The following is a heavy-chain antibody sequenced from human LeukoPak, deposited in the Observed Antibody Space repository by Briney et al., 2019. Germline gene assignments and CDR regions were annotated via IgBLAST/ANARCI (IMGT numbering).Heavy chain of an antibody. CDR3: ANSSLA. D-gene: IGHD2-2*01. Sequence: GGSLRLSCAASGFTFSSYALTWVRQAPGKGLEWVSSISDSGDRTPYADSVKGRFTISRVNSQNTLFLQMSNLRTEDTAVYYCANSSLAWGQGTLVTVSS. CDR2: ISDSGDRT. J-gene: IGHJ4*02. V-gene: IGHV3-23*01. CDR1: GFTFSSYA.